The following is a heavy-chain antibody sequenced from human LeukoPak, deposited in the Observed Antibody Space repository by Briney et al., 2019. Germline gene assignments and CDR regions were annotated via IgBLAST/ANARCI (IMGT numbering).Heavy chain of an antibody. Sequence: SETLSLTCAVYGGSFSGYYWSWIRQPPGKGLEWIGEINHSGSTNYNPSLKSRVTMSVDTSKNQFSLKLSSVTAADTAVYYCAREIITIPTGAFDIWGQGTMVTVSS. V-gene: IGHV4-34*01. CDR1: GGSFSGYY. D-gene: IGHD3-10*01. CDR3: AREIITIPTGAFDI. CDR2: INHSGST. J-gene: IGHJ3*02.